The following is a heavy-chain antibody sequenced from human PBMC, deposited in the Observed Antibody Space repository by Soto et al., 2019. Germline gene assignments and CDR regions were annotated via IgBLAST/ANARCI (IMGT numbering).Heavy chain of an antibody. Sequence: GWSLRLSCAASGFTFDDYAMHWVRQAPGKGLEWVSGINWNSDTIGYADSVKGRFTVSRDNAKGSLLLQMSSLRAEDTAVYFCAMSNSNDLYYHFESWGQGTPVTVSS. V-gene: IGHV3-9*01. CDR2: INWNSDTI. J-gene: IGHJ4*02. CDR3: AMSNSNDLYYHFES. D-gene: IGHD3-22*01. CDR1: GFTFDDYA.